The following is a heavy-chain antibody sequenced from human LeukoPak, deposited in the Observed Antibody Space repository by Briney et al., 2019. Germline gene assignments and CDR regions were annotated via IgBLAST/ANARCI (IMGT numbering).Heavy chain of an antibody. D-gene: IGHD3-10*01. V-gene: IGHV4-39*07. CDR1: GGFISSNFYY. J-gene: IGHJ5*02. CDR3: ARVGSGVRGVPNWFDP. Sequence: SETLSLTCTVSGGFISSNFYYWGWIRQPPGKGLEWIGSIYYSGSTYYNPSLKSRVTISVDKSKNQFSLKLSSVTAADTAVYYCARVGSGVRGVPNWFDPWGQGTLVTVSS. CDR2: IYYSGST.